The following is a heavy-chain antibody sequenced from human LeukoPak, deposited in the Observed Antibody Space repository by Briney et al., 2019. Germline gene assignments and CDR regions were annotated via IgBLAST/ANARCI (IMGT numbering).Heavy chain of an antibody. V-gene: IGHV3-7*01. CDR2: IKQDGSDK. J-gene: IGHJ6*02. D-gene: IGHD5-18*01. Sequence: QSGGSLRLSCTASGFTFSDYWMSWVRQAPGKGPEWVANIKQDGSDKYYVDSVKGRFTISRDNAKNALFLQVNSLRPEDTAVYYCARGEFAWIQGSYGMNVWGQGTTVTVSS. CDR3: ARGEFAWIQGSYGMNV. CDR1: GFTFSDYW.